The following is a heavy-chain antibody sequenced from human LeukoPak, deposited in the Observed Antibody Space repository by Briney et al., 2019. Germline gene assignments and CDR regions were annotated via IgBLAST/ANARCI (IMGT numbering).Heavy chain of an antibody. CDR2: INHSGST. V-gene: IGHV4-34*01. D-gene: IGHD2-8*01. Sequence: SETLSLTCAVYGGSFSGYYWSWIRQPPGKGLEWIGEINHSGSTNYNPSLKSRVTISVDTSKNQFSLKLSSVTAADTAVYYCARHFVFVYGGSSFDYWGQGTLVTVSS. J-gene: IGHJ4*02. CDR1: GGSFSGYY. CDR3: ARHFVFVYGGSSFDY.